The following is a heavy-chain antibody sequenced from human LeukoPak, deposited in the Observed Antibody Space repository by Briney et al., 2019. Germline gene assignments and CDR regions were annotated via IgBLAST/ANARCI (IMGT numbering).Heavy chain of an antibody. Sequence: ASVNVSCKVSGYTFTGYYLHWVRQAPGQGLEWMGRINPSSGGTNYAQKFQGRVTMTRDTSINTAYMDLSSLRSDDTAVYYCAGGPSGSDYWGQGTLVTVSS. J-gene: IGHJ4*02. CDR2: INPSSGGT. D-gene: IGHD3-10*01. V-gene: IGHV1-2*06. CDR3: AGGPSGSDY. CDR1: GYTFTGYY.